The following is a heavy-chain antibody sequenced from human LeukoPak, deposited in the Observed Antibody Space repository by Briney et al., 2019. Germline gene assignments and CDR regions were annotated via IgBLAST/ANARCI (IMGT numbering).Heavy chain of an antibody. CDR1: GFTVSSNY. CDR3: ASHSGWYPVRVFDY. J-gene: IGHJ4*02. D-gene: IGHD6-19*01. V-gene: IGHV3-53*01. Sequence: GGSLRLSCAASGFTVSSNYMSWVRQAPGKGLEWVSVIYSGGSTYYADSVKGRFTVSRDNSKNTLYLQMNSLRAEDTAVYYCASHSGWYPVRVFDYWGQGTLVTVSS. CDR2: IYSGGST.